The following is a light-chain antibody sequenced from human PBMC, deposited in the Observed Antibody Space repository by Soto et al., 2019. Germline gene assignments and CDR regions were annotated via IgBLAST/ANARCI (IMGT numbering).Light chain of an antibody. J-gene: IGKJ3*01. Sequence: DIQMTQSPSSLSASVGERVTISCRASQSINTYLNWFQQKPGKAPKLLIYAASTLPSGVPSRFSGSGSETEFTLTISGLQPDDFATYYCQQYNSYLFTFGPGTKVDIK. CDR2: AAS. CDR3: QQYNSYLFT. CDR1: QSINTY. V-gene: IGKV1-5*01.